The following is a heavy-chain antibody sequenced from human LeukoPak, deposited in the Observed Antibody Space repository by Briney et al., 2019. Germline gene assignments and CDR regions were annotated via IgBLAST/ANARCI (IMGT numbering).Heavy chain of an antibody. Sequence: PGGSLRLSCAASGFTVSSNYMSWVRQAPGKGLEWVSVIYSGGSTYYADSVKGRFTISRDNSKNTLYLQMNSLRAEGTAVYYCARDRMVQGVMDSWGQGTLATVSS. D-gene: IGHD3-10*01. CDR2: IYSGGST. CDR1: GFTVSSNY. CDR3: ARDRMVQGVMDS. V-gene: IGHV3-53*01. J-gene: IGHJ4*02.